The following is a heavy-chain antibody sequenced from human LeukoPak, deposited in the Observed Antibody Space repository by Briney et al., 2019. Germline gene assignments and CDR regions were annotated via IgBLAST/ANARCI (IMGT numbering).Heavy chain of an antibody. CDR3: ARASGFGWGIAFDI. V-gene: IGHV1-8*01. J-gene: IGHJ3*02. CDR1: GYTFTSYD. Sequence: ASVKVSCKASGYTFTSYDINWVRQATGQGLEWMGWMNPNSGNTGYAQKFQGRVTMTRNTSISTPYMELSSLRSEDTAVYYCARASGFGWGIAFDIWGQGTMVTVSS. CDR2: MNPNSGNT. D-gene: IGHD6-13*01.